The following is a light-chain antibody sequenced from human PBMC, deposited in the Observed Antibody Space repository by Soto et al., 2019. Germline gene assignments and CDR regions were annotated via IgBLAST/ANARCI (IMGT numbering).Light chain of an antibody. Sequence: EIVMTQSPATLSVSPGERATLSCRASQSVCSNLAWYQQKPGQAPRLLIYGASTRATGVPARFSGSGSGTEFTLTISSLQSEDFVVYYCQQYDNWPFTFGPGTKVDIK. J-gene: IGKJ3*01. CDR3: QQYDNWPFT. CDR1: QSVCSN. V-gene: IGKV3-15*01. CDR2: GAS.